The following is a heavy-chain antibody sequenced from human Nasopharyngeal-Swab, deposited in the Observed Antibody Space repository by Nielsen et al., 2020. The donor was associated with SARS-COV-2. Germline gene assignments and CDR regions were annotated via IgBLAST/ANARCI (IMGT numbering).Heavy chain of an antibody. CDR3: ARVGPDIVVVVAAAPDY. D-gene: IGHD2-15*01. V-gene: IGHV1-18*01. CDR2: ISAYNGNT. CDR1: GYTFTSYG. Sequence: ASVKVSCKASGYTFTSYGISWVRQAPGQGLEWMGWISAYNGNTNYAQKLQGRVTKTTDTSTSTAYMELRSLRSDDTAVYYCARVGPDIVVVVAAAPDYWGQGTLVTASS. J-gene: IGHJ4*02.